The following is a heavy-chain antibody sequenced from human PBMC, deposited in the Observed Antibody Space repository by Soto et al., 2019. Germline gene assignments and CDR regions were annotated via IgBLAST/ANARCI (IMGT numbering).Heavy chain of an antibody. D-gene: IGHD2-15*01. CDR1: GGSISSSSYY. CDR2: IYYSGST. Sequence: SETLSLTCTVSGGSISSSSYYWGWIRQPPGKGLEWIGYIYYSGSTNYNPSLKSRVTISVDTSKNQFSLKLSSVTAADTAVYYCARRGCSGGSCYDWFDPWGQGTRVTVAS. J-gene: IGHJ5*02. V-gene: IGHV4-61*05. CDR3: ARRGCSGGSCYDWFDP.